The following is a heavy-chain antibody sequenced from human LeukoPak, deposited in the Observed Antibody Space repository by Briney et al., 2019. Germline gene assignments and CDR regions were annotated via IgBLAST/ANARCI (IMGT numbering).Heavy chain of an antibody. J-gene: IGHJ4*02. CDR2: ISYDGSNK. CDR3: AKDSWHSSSWSYFDY. Sequence: GRSLRLSCAASGFTFSSYGMHWVRQAPGKGLEWVAVISYDGSNKYYADSVKGRFTISRDNSKNTLYLQMNSLRAEDTAVYYCAKDSWHSSSWSYFDYWGQGTLVTVSS. CDR1: GFTFSSYG. D-gene: IGHD6-13*01. V-gene: IGHV3-30*18.